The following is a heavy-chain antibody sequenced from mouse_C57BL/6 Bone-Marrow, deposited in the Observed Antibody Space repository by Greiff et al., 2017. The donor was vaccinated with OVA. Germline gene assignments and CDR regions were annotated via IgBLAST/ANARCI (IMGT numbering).Heavy chain of an antibody. D-gene: IGHD2-4*01. Sequence: QVQLQQSGPELVRPGVSVKISCKGSGYTFTDYAMHWVKQSHAKSLEWIGVISTYYGAASYNQKFKDKATMTVDKSSSTAYMELARLTSEDSAVYYCARDEEIYYDYEGYWGQGTTLTVSS. CDR3: ARDEEIYYDYEGY. J-gene: IGHJ2*01. V-gene: IGHV1-67*01. CDR1: GYTFTDYA. CDR2: ISTYYGAA.